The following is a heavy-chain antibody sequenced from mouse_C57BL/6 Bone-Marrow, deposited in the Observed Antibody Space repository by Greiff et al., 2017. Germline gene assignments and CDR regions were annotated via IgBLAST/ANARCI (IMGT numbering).Heavy chain of an antibody. D-gene: IGHD1-3*01. Sequence: QVQLQQPGAELVKPGASVKLPCKASGYTFTSYWMQWVKQRPGQGLEWIGEIDPSDSYTNYNQKFKGKATLTVDTSSSTAYMQLSSLTSEDSAVYYCAREVGFAYWGQGTLVTVSA. V-gene: IGHV1-50*01. CDR3: AREVGFAY. CDR1: GYTFTSYW. CDR2: IDPSDSYT. J-gene: IGHJ3*01.